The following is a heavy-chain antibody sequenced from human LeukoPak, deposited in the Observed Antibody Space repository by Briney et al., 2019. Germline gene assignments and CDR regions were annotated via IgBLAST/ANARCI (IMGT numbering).Heavy chain of an antibody. J-gene: IGHJ6*03. Sequence: SQTLSLTCAISGDSVSSNSAAWNWIRQSPSRGLEWLGRTYYRSRWYNDYAVSVKSRITINPDTSKNQFSQHLNSVTPEDTAVYYCARGIVAPYYYYMDVWGKGTTVTVSS. V-gene: IGHV6-1*01. CDR3: ARGIVAPYYYYMDV. CDR1: GDSVSSNSAA. D-gene: IGHD1-26*01. CDR2: TYYRSRWYN.